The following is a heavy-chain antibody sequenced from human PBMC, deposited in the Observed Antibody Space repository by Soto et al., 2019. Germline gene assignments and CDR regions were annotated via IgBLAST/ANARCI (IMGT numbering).Heavy chain of an antibody. CDR3: AVGIGWESEI. J-gene: IGHJ4*02. V-gene: IGHV3-7*05. CDR2: IGQDGSET. CDR1: GVTLGAYW. Sequence: EVRLVESGGALVQPGGSLRLSCAASGVTLGAYWMNWIRQAPGKGLEWVANIGQDGSETNYVDSAKGRFTICRDNARNSLYLQMSDLRVEDTALYFCAVGIGWESEIWGPGTHVTVSS. D-gene: IGHD6-19*01.